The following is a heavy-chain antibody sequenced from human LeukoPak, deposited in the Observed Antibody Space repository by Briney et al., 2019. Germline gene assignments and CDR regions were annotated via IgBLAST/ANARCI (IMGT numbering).Heavy chain of an antibody. V-gene: IGHV1-2*06. CDR1: GYTFTGYY. Sequence: ASVKVSCKASGYTFTGYYMHWVRRAPGQGLEWMGRINPNSGGTNYAQKFQGRVTMTRDTSISTAYMELSRLRSDDTAVYYCARDRSTAMAIFDYWGQGTLVTVSS. J-gene: IGHJ4*02. CDR3: ARDRSTAMAIFDY. D-gene: IGHD5-18*01. CDR2: INPNSGGT.